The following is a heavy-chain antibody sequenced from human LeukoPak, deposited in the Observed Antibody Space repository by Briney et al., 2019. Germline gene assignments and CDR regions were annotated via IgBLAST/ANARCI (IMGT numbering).Heavy chain of an antibody. CDR1: GFTFSSYS. Sequence: PGGSLRLSCAASGFTFSSYSMTWVRQAPGKGLEWVSSISSSSSYIYYADSVKGRFTISRDNAKNSLYLQMNSLRAEDTAVYYCAREGSSWYNWFDPWGQGTLVTVSS. J-gene: IGHJ5*02. D-gene: IGHD6-13*01. V-gene: IGHV3-21*01. CDR3: AREGSSWYNWFDP. CDR2: ISSSSSYI.